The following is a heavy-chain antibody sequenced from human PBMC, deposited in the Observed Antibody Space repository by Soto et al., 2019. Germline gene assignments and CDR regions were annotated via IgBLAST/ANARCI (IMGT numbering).Heavy chain of an antibody. CDR1: GFTFSSYG. CDR3: ARGASAVAASLDY. V-gene: IGHV3-33*01. Sequence: QVQLVESGGGVVQPGRSLRLSCAASGFTFSSYGMHWVRQAPGKGLEWVAFIWYDGSNKYYTDSVKGRFTISRDKSKNTVFLQMSSLSAEDTAGYYCARGASAVAASLDYWAQGTLVSVSS. J-gene: IGHJ4*02. D-gene: IGHD6-19*01. CDR2: IWYDGSNK.